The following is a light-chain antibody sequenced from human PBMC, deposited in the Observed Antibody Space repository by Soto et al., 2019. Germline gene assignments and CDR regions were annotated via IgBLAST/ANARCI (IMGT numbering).Light chain of an antibody. CDR1: QGISNY. CDR3: QKYNSAPWT. J-gene: IGKJ1*01. V-gene: IGKV1-27*01. CDR2: VAS. Sequence: DIQMTQSPSSLSASVGDRVTITCRASQGISNYLAWYQQQPGKVPKLLIYVASTLQSGVPSRFSGSGSGTDFTLTTSSLQPEDVATYYCQKYNSAPWTVGQGTKVEIK.